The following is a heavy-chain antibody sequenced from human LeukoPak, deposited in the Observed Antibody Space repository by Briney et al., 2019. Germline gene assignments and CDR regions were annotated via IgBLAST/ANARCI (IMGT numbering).Heavy chain of an antibody. Sequence: ASVNVSCKASGYTFTAYYMHWVRQAPGQGLEWMGWINPNSGGTNYAQKFQGRVTMTRDTSISTAYMELSRLRSDDMAVYYCASSKPGDSWELLIIDYWGQGTLVTVSS. J-gene: IGHJ4*02. V-gene: IGHV1-2*02. CDR3: ASSKPGDSWELLIIDY. CDR1: GYTFTAYY. CDR2: INPNSGGT. D-gene: IGHD1-26*01.